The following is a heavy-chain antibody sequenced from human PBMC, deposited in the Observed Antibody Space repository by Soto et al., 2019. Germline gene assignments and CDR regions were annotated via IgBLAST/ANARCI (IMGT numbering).Heavy chain of an antibody. CDR1: GGSISSSSYY. Sequence: PSETLSLTCTVSGGSISSSSYYWGWIRQSPGKGLEWVGSIYYNGFTYYNPSLKSRVTISVDTSKNEFSLKLSSVTAADTAVYYRARIYDFWSGGNWLDPWGQGTLVTVSS. D-gene: IGHD3-3*01. CDR3: ARIYDFWSGGNWLDP. J-gene: IGHJ5*02. CDR2: IYYNGFT. V-gene: IGHV4-39*01.